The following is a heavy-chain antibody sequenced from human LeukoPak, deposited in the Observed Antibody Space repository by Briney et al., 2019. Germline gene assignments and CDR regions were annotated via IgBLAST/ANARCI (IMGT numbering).Heavy chain of an antibody. V-gene: IGHV3-23*01. CDR3: AKVKITMIVVLMTEYYFDY. CDR2: ISGSGGST. Sequence: GGSLRLSCAASGFTFSSYAMSWVRQAPGKGLEWVSAISGSGGSTYYADSVKGRFTISRDNSKNTLYLQMNSLRAEDTAVYYCAKVKITMIVVLMTEYYFDYWGQGTLVTVSS. D-gene: IGHD3-22*01. CDR1: GFTFSSYA. J-gene: IGHJ4*02.